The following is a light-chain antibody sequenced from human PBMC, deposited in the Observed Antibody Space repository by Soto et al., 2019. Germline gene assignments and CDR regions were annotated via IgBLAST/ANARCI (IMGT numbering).Light chain of an antibody. J-gene: IGKJ2*01. CDR3: QQYGGSPPKYT. V-gene: IGKV3-20*01. Sequence: EIVLTQSPGTLSLSPGERVALSCRASQSVSSTSIAWYQQKPGQAPRLLIYDSSSRATDIPDRFSGSGSGTDFTLTISILEPEDFAVYYCQQYGGSPPKYTFGQGTKLEIK. CDR1: QSVSSTS. CDR2: DSS.